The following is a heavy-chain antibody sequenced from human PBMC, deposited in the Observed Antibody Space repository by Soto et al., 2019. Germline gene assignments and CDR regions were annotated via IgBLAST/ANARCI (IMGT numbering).Heavy chain of an antibody. CDR2: IYTSGST. J-gene: IGHJ6*02. V-gene: IGHV4-4*07. CDR1: GGSISSYY. Sequence: SETLSLTCTVPGGSISSYYWSWIRQPAGKGLEWIGRIYTSGSTNYNPSLKSRVTMSVDTSKNQFSLKLSSVTAADTAVYYCARDAPYSSSWEYYYYYYGMDVWGQGTTVTVSS. D-gene: IGHD6-13*01. CDR3: ARDAPYSSSWEYYYYYYGMDV.